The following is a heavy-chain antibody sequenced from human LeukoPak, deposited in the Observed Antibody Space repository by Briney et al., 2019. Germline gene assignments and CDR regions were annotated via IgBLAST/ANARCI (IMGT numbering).Heavy chain of an antibody. D-gene: IGHD2-2*01. CDR2: ISSSSSYI. CDR3: ARDKDQLRTLSPIDY. V-gene: IGHV3-21*01. CDR1: GFTFSSYS. J-gene: IGHJ4*02. Sequence: GGSLRLSCAASGFTFSSYSMNWVRQAPGKALEWVSSISSSSSYIYYADSVKGRFTISRDNAKNSLYLQMNSLRAEDTAVYYCARDKDQLRTLSPIDYWGQGTLVTVSS.